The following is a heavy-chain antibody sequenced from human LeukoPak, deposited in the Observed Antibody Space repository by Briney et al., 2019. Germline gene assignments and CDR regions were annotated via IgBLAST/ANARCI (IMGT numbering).Heavy chain of an antibody. J-gene: IGHJ5*02. CDR3: ARNYDIKGWFDP. D-gene: IGHD3-22*01. V-gene: IGHV4-61*02. Sequence: SETLSLTCTVSGGSISSGSYYWSWIRQPAGKGLEWIGRIYTSGSTNYNPSLKSRVTISVDTSKNQFSLKLSSVTAADTAVYYCARNYDIKGWFDPWGQGTLVTVSS. CDR2: IYTSGST. CDR1: GGSISSGSYY.